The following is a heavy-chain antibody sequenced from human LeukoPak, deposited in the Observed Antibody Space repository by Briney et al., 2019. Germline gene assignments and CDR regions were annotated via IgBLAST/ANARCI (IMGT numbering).Heavy chain of an antibody. CDR3: ATSVGDGYDSN. D-gene: IGHD5-12*01. Sequence: GGSLRLSCAASGFTFSSYWMSWVRQAPGKGLEWVANIKQHGSEKYYVESVKGRFTISRDNAKNSLYLQMNSLRAEDTAVYYCATSVGDGYDSNWGQGTLVTVSS. CDR2: IKQHGSEK. J-gene: IGHJ4*02. V-gene: IGHV3-7*01. CDR1: GFTFSSYW.